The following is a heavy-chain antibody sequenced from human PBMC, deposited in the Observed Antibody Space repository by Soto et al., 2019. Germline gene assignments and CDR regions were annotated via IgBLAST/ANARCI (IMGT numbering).Heavy chain of an antibody. CDR3: AGRGGDGSGYAFDI. D-gene: IGHD3-10*01. CDR2: IIPILGIA. CDR1: GGTFSSYT. J-gene: IGHJ3*02. V-gene: IGHV1-69*02. Sequence: QVQLVQSGAEVKKPGSSVKVSCKASGGTFSSYTISWVRQAPGQGLEWMGRIIPILGIANYAQKFQGRVTITADKSTSTAYMELSSLRSEDTAVYYCAGRGGDGSGYAFDIWGQGTMVTVSS.